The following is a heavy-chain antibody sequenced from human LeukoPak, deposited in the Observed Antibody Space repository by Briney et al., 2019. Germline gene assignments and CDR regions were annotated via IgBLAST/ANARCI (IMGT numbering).Heavy chain of an antibody. Sequence: GGSLRLSCSASGFTFSSYAVNWVRQPPGKGLEWVSYISSSGSTIYYAASVKGRFTISRDNAKNALDLEMNSLRAEDTAVYYCARADGYNYGYWGQGTLVTVSS. CDR2: ISSSGSTI. V-gene: IGHV3-48*03. J-gene: IGHJ4*02. CDR1: GFTFSSYA. CDR3: ARADGYNYGY. D-gene: IGHD5-24*01.